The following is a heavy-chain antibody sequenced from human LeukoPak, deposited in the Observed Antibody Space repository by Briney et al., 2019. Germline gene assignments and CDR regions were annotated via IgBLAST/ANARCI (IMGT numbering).Heavy chain of an antibody. CDR1: GFTFSSYA. J-gene: IGHJ3*02. CDR2: ISGSGGST. D-gene: IGHD4-17*01. V-gene: IGHV3-23*01. Sequence: PGGSLRLSCAASGFTFSSYAMSWVRQAPGKGLEWVSAISGSGGSTYYADSVKGRFTISRDNSKNTLYLQMNSLRAEDTAVYYCAQAQYGDYVYDAFDIWGQGTMVTISS. CDR3: AQAQYGDYVYDAFDI.